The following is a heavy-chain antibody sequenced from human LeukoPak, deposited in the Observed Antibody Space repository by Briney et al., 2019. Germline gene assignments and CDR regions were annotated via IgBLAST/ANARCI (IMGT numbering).Heavy chain of an antibody. V-gene: IGHV1-2*02. CDR1: GYIFTGYH. Sequence: ASVKVSCKASGYIFTGYHLHWVRQAPGQGLEWMGWINPNSGVTKSSQKFQGRVTMTRDTSISTAYMELSSLRSDDTAVYYCARGLSMAVAVIDYWGQGTLVTVSS. J-gene: IGHJ4*02. D-gene: IGHD6-19*01. CDR3: ARGLSMAVAVIDY. CDR2: INPNSGVT.